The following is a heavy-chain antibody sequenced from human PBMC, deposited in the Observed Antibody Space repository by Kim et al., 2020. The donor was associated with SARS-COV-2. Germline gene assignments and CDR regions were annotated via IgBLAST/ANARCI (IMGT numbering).Heavy chain of an antibody. CDR3: ASEYCSGGSCYEYYFDY. Sequence: VKGRLTIARDNSKNTLYRQMNSLRAEETAVYYCASEYCSGGSCYEYYFDYWGQGTLVTVSS. V-gene: IGHV3-30*04. D-gene: IGHD2-15*01. J-gene: IGHJ4*02.